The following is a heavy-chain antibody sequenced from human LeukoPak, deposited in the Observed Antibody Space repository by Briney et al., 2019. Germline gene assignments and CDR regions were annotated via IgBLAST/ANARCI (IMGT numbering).Heavy chain of an antibody. J-gene: IGHJ6*02. CDR1: GYTFTSYD. CDR3: ARGSSGWYNYYYYYGMDV. CDR2: MNPNSGNT. V-gene: IGHV1-8*01. D-gene: IGHD6-19*01. Sequence: ASVKVSCKASGYTFTSYDINWVRQATGQGLEWMGWMNPNSGNTGYAQKFQGRVTVTRNTSISTAYMELSSLRSEDTAVYYCARGSSGWYNYYYYYGMDVWGQGTTVTVSS.